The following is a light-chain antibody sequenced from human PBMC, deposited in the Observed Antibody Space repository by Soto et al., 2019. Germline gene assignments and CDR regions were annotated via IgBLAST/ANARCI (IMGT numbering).Light chain of an antibody. V-gene: IGKV3-11*01. J-gene: IGKJ3*01. CDR3: QQRSSWPFT. CDR1: QSIGNY. Sequence: EVVLTQSPATLSLSPGAGATLSCRASQSIGNYLDWYQQKPGQAPRLLIYATSNRATGIPARFSGSGSGTDFTLTISSLEPEDFAAYYCQQRSSWPFTFGPGTKVDIK. CDR2: ATS.